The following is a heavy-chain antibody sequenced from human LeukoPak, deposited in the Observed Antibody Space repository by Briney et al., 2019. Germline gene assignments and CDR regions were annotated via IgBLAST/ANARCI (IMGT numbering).Heavy chain of an antibody. D-gene: IGHD2-2*01. V-gene: IGHV3-48*01. J-gene: IGHJ4*02. CDR2: ISSSSSTI. CDR3: ARVKGWEYQLLFDY. CDR1: GFTFSSYA. Sequence: PTGGSLRLSCAASGFTFSSYAMSWVRQAPGKGLEWVSYISSSSSTIYYADSVKGRFTISRDNAKNSLYLQMNSLRAEDTAVYYCARVKGWEYQLLFDYWGQGTLVTVSS.